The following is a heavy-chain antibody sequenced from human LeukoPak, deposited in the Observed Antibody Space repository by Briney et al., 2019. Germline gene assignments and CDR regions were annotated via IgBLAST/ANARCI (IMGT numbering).Heavy chain of an antibody. CDR2: ISLSGLT. D-gene: IGHD1-26*01. CDR3: SRGSGAFSPFGY. V-gene: IGHV4-4*02. J-gene: IGHJ4*02. CDR1: GVSISSTNW. Sequence: SETLSLTCGVSGVSISSTNWWSWVRQPPGQGLEWIGEISLSGLTNYNPSLKSRVTMSLDKSKNHLSLNLTSVTAADTAVYYCSRGSGAFSPFGYWGQGTLVTVSS.